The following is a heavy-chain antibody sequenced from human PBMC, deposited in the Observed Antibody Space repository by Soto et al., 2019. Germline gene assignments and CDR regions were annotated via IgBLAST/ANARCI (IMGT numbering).Heavy chain of an antibody. J-gene: IGHJ4*02. CDR1: GFTFNNYG. Sequence: QVQLVESGGGVVQPGRSLRLSCAASGFTFNNYGMHWVRQAPGKGLEWVAVIWYDGSNKYYADSVKGRFTISRDNSKNXLXLRMNSLRAEDTAVYYCAREDSGTYMGGAAKYYFDYWGQGTLVTVSS. CDR3: AREDSGTYMGGAAKYYFDY. CDR2: IWYDGSNK. V-gene: IGHV3-33*01. D-gene: IGHD1-26*01.